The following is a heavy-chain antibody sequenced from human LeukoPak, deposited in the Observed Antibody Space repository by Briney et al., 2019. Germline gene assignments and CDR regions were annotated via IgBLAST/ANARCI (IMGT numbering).Heavy chain of an antibody. J-gene: IGHJ4*02. CDR2: ISGSGGST. CDR3: AKDRVPNYYDSSGDDY. Sequence: GGSLRLSCAASGFTFSSYAMSWVRQAPGEGLEWVSAISGSGGSTYYADSVRGRFTISRDNSKNTLYLQMNSLRAEDTAVYYCAKDRVPNYYDSSGDDYWGQGTLVTVSS. V-gene: IGHV3-23*01. CDR1: GFTFSSYA. D-gene: IGHD3-22*01.